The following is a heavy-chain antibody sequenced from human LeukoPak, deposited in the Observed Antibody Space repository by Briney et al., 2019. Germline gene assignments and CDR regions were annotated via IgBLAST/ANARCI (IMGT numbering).Heavy chain of an antibody. D-gene: IGHD2-2*01. CDR2: IYYSGST. CDR3: ASSKNQLLAALFPY. V-gene: IGHV4-59*01. CDR1: GGSISSYY. J-gene: IGHJ4*02. Sequence: SETLSLTCTVSGGSISSYYWSWIRQPAGKGLEWIGHIYYSGSTNYNPSLKSRGTISVDTSKKKCSLKLSSVPAADTAVYYCASSKNQLLAALFPYWGQGTPLTVSS.